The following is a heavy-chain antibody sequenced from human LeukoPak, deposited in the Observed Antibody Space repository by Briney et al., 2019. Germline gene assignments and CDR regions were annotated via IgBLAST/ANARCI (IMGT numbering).Heavy chain of an antibody. J-gene: IGHJ4*02. D-gene: IGHD6-6*01. CDR3: ARHGRVYSSSSTLNY. CDR2: IYPGDSDT. V-gene: IGHV5-51*01. CDR1: GYSFTRYW. Sequence: GESLKISCRGSGYSFTRYWIGWVRQIPGKGPEWMGIIYPGDSDTRYSPSFQGQVTISADKSISTAYLQWSSLKASDTAMYYCARHGRVYSSSSTLNYWGQGTLVTVSS.